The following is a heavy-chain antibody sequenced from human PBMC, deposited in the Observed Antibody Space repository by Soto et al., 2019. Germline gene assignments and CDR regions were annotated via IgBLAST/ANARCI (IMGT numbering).Heavy chain of an antibody. CDR1: GFTFSSYE. D-gene: IGHD3-16*01. Sequence: PGGSLRLSCAASGFTFSSYEMNWVRQAPGKGLEWVSVIYSGGSTYYADSVKGRFTISRDNSKNTLYLQMNSLRAEDTAVYYCARGGEYGADAFDIWGQGTMVTVSS. J-gene: IGHJ3*02. CDR3: ARGGEYGADAFDI. CDR2: IYSGGST. V-gene: IGHV3-53*01.